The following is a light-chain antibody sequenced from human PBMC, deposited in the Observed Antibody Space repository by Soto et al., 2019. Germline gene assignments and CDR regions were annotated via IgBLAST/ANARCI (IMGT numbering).Light chain of an antibody. Sequence: EIVLTQSPGTLSLSPGEGTTLSCRASQSVSGSYLAWYQQKPGQAPRLLIYGASSRATGIPDRFSGSGSGTDFTLTISRLEPEDFAVYYWQQYGSSPRTFGQGTKLEIK. CDR1: QSVSGSY. J-gene: IGKJ2*01. V-gene: IGKV3-20*01. CDR2: GAS. CDR3: QQYGSSPRT.